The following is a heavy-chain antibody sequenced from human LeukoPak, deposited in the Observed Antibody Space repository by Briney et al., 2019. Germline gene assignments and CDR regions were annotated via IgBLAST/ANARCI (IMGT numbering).Heavy chain of an antibody. CDR3: ARAGAAAGGFDY. Sequence: SETLSLTCTVSGGSISSYYWSWIRQPPGKGLEWIGYIYYSGSTNYNPSLKSRVTISVDTSKNQFSLKLSSVTAADTAVYYCARAGAAAGGFDYWGQGTLVTVSS. D-gene: IGHD6-13*01. CDR1: GGSISSYY. CDR2: IYYSGST. V-gene: IGHV4-59*01. J-gene: IGHJ4*02.